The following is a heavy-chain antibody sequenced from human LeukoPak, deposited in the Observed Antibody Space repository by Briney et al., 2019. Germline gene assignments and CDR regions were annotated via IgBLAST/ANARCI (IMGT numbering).Heavy chain of an antibody. J-gene: IGHJ5*02. CDR1: GYTFTSYY. Sequence: ASVKVSCKASGYTFTSYYMHWVRQAPGQGLEWMGIINPSGDSTSYAQKFQGRVTMTRDMSTSTVYMELSSLRSEDTAVYYCARVLGYYGSGEGGFDPWGQGTLVTVSS. V-gene: IGHV1-46*01. CDR3: ARVLGYYGSGEGGFDP. D-gene: IGHD3-10*01. CDR2: INPSGDST.